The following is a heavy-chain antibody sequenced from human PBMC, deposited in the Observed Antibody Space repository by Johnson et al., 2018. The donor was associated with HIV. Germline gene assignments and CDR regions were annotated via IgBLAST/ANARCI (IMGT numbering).Heavy chain of an antibody. Sequence: QVQLVESGGGVVQPGRSLRLSCAASGFTFSSYAMHWVRQAPGKGLEWVAVISYDGSNKYYADSVKGRFTISRDNSKNTLYLQMNTLRDEDTAVYHCAREDKMTTGSFDIWGQGTMVTVSS. CDR1: GFTFSSYA. CDR3: AREDKMTTGSFDI. V-gene: IGHV3-30*14. CDR2: ISYDGSNK. J-gene: IGHJ3*02. D-gene: IGHD4-17*01.